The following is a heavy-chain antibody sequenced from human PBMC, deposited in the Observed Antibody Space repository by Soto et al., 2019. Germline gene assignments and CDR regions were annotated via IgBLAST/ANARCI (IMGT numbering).Heavy chain of an antibody. CDR2: IKSKPSGGTT. J-gene: IGHJ4*02. CDR3: GWSRGRSGRSSSEGV. Sequence: EVHLVESGGDLVKPGGSLRLSCAGTGFSFSNAWMYWIRQAPGKGLEWVGRIKSKPSGGTTEYAAPVTGRFIISRDDSKTTLYLQRNSLTIEYPGLYYGGWSRGRSGRSSSEGVWCQGSLVTVS. V-gene: IGHV3-15*07. CDR1: GFSFSNAW. D-gene: IGHD3-3*01.